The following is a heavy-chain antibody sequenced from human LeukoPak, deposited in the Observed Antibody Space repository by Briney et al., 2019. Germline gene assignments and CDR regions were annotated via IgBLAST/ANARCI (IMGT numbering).Heavy chain of an antibody. CDR3: ARRLDGGAFDI. CDR1: GGSISSSSYY. J-gene: IGHJ3*02. Sequence: PSETLSLTCTVSGGSISSSSYYWGWIRQPPGKGLEWIGCIYYSGSTYYNPSLKSRVIISVDTSKNQFSLKLSSVTAADTAVYYCARRLDGGAFDIWGQGTMVTVSS. V-gene: IGHV4-39*01. CDR2: IYYSGST. D-gene: IGHD2-15*01.